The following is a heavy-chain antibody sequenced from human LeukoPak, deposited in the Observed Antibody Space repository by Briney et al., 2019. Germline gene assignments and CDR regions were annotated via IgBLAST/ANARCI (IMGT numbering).Heavy chain of an antibody. CDR3: ATTHYCSSTSCLNFDY. CDR2: ISGSGGST. D-gene: IGHD2-2*01. CDR1: GFTFSSYA. V-gene: IGHV3-23*01. Sequence: GGSLRLSCAASGFTFSSYAMSWVRQAPGKGLEWVSAISGSGGSTYYADSVKGRFTISRDNSKNTLYLQMNSLRAEDTAVYYCATTHYCSSTSCLNFDYWGQGALVTVSS. J-gene: IGHJ4*02.